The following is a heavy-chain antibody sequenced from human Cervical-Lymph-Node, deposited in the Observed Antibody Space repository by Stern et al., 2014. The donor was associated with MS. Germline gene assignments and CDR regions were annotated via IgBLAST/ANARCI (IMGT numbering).Heavy chain of an antibody. CDR2: IYYSGST. CDR3: ARSRDAYSPLAY. V-gene: IGHV4-59*01. CDR1: GGSISGYD. D-gene: IGHD5-24*01. Sequence: QLVQSGPGLVKPSETLSLTCTVSGGSISGYDFSWIRQPPGKGLEWIGHIYYSGSTNYMPSLKSRVSISIDTPKNQFSLKLSSVTAADTAVYYCARSRDAYSPLAYWGQGALVTVSS. J-gene: IGHJ4*02.